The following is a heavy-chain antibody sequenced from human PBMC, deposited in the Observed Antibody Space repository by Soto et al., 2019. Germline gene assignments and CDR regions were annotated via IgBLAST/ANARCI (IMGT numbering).Heavy chain of an antibody. V-gene: IGHV3-53*01. CDR3: ATWHEREHAYDV. CDR2: LYDVDGS. Sequence: DVQLVESGGGLMQPGESLRLSCAASGLTVSGKKYVAWVRQAPGKGLEWVSALYDVDGSFYADSVKGRFTTSSDSSKSTLYLQMNGLRPDDTAVYYCATWHEREHAYDVWGQGTTVTVSS. D-gene: IGHD1-1*01. CDR1: GLTVSGKKY. J-gene: IGHJ3*01.